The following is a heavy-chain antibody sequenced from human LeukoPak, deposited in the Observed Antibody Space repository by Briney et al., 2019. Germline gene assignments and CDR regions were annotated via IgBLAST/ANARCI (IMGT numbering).Heavy chain of an antibody. CDR3: ARGRTERIQLWLNY. CDR1: GYTFTGYY. Sequence: ASVKVSCKASGYTFTGYYMHWVRQAPGQGLEWMGWINPNTGGTNYAQKFQGRVTMTRDTSISTAYMELGWLRFDDTAVYYCARGRTERIQLWLNYWGQGTLVTVSS. J-gene: IGHJ4*02. V-gene: IGHV1-2*02. CDR2: INPNTGGT. D-gene: IGHD5-18*01.